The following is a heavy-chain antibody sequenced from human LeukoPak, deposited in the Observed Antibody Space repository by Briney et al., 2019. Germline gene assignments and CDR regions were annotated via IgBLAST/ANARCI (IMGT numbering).Heavy chain of an antibody. D-gene: IGHD1-1*01. CDR1: GFTFDDYG. J-gene: IGHJ4*02. Sequence: GGSLRLSCAASGFTFDDYGMSWVRQAPGKGLEWVSGINWNGGSTGYADSVKGRFTISRDNAKNSLYLQTNSLRAEDTAVYYCARVHTLTWYDLDYWGQGTLVTVSS. CDR2: INWNGGST. V-gene: IGHV3-20*04. CDR3: ARVHTLTWYDLDY.